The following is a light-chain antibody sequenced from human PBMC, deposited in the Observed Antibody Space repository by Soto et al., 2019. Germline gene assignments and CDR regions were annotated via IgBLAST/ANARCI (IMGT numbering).Light chain of an antibody. J-gene: IGKJ4*01. CDR1: QSVRSN. CDR2: GAS. CDR3: QEYNNWHPIT. V-gene: IGKV3-15*01. Sequence: EIVMTQSPATLSVSPGERATLSCRASQSVRSNYVAWYQQKPGQGPRLLIYGASTRATGIPVRFSGSGSGTEFTLTITSLQSEDFAVYYCQEYNNWHPITFGGGTKVDIK.